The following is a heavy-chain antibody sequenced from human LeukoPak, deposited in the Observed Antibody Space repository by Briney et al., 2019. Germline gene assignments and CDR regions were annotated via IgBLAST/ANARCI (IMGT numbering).Heavy chain of an antibody. CDR1: GYTFTSYG. V-gene: IGHV1-18*04. CDR2: ISAYNGNT. Sequence: ASVKVSCKASGYTFTSYGISWVRQAPGQGLEWMGWISAYNGNTNYAQKLQGRVTMTTDTSTSTAYMELRSLRSDDTAVYYCAAKLYSSGWYGEPSYGMDVWGQGTTVTVSS. CDR3: AAKLYSSGWYGEPSYGMDV. J-gene: IGHJ6*02. D-gene: IGHD6-19*01.